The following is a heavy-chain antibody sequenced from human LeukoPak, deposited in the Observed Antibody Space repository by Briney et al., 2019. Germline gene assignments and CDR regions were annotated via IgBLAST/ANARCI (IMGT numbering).Heavy chain of an antibody. D-gene: IGHD3-10*01. CDR3: ARDRGSLVLSGLWFGEPYHSSD. J-gene: IGHJ3*01. V-gene: IGHV4-4*07. CDR2: IYTSGST. CDR1: GGSISSYY. Sequence: SETLSLTCTVSGGSISSYYWSWIRQPAGKGLEWIGRIYTSGSTNYNPSLKSRVTMSVDTSKNQFSLKLSSVTAADTAVYYCARDRGSLVLSGLWFGEPYHSSDWGQGTMVTVSS.